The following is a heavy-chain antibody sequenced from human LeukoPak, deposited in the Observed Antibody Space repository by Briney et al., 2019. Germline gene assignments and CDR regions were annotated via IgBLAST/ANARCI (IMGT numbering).Heavy chain of an antibody. V-gene: IGHV4-39*01. J-gene: IGHJ4*02. CDR3: ARQLGYYDFWSGYYTGNYFDY. D-gene: IGHD3-3*01. CDR1: GGSISSSSYY. Sequence: SETLSLTCTISGGSISSSSYYWGWIRQPPGKRLEWIGSIYYSGSTYYNPSLKSRVTISVDTSKNQFSLKLSSVTAADTAVYYCARQLGYYDFWSGYYTGNYFDYWGQGTLVTVSS. CDR2: IYYSGST.